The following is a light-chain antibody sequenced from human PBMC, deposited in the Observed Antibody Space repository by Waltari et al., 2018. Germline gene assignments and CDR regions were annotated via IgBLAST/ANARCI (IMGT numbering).Light chain of an antibody. V-gene: IGLV1-44*01. Sequence: QSVLTQPPSTSGTPGPRVIISCSGRNSNTVSYTVNWYQQLPGTAPKLLIYSNNQRPSGFPDRFSVSTSGTSASLAISGLQSEDEADYYCASWDDSLNGGVFGGGTKLTVL. CDR3: ASWDDSLNGGV. J-gene: IGLJ2*01. CDR1: NSNTVSYT. CDR2: SNN.